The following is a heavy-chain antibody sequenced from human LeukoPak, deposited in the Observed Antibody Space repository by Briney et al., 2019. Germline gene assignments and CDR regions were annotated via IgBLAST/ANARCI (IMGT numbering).Heavy chain of an antibody. D-gene: IGHD6-13*01. J-gene: IGHJ3*02. V-gene: IGHV3-7*01. Sequence: GGSLRLSCAASGFTFSNHWMSWVRQAPGKGLEWVANIKQDGSEKYYVDSVKGRFTISRDNAKNSLYLQMNSLRAEDTAVYYCARPPYSSSWYGNHDAFDIWGQGTMVTVSS. CDR2: IKQDGSEK. CDR3: ARPPYSSSWYGNHDAFDI. CDR1: GFTFSNHW.